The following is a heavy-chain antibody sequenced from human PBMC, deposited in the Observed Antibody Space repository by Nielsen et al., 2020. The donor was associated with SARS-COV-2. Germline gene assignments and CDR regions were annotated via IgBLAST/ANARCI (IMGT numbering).Heavy chain of an antibody. Sequence: SVKVSCKASGCTFSSYAISWVRQAPGQGLEWMGGIIPIFGTANYAQKFQGRVTITADESTSTAYMELSSLRSEDTAVYYCARGLGNYYGMDVWGQGTTVTVSS. CDR1: GCTFSSYA. D-gene: IGHD3-10*01. CDR3: ARGLGNYYGMDV. V-gene: IGHV1-69*13. J-gene: IGHJ6*02. CDR2: IIPIFGTA.